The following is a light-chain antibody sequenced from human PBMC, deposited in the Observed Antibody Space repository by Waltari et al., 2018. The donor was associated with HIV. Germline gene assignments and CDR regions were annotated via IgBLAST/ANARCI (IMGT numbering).Light chain of an antibody. Sequence: MLSQPPPGTLSSSRGERAPPSCRARRGISSNYVDWYQQKPGPARRLLIYGASRSATGIPDSFSGSRSGTDFTLTISRLEPDEFSVYYCRQYESSPPWTFGQGTKVEIK. CDR2: GAS. CDR3: RQYESSPPWT. CDR1: RGISSNY. J-gene: IGKJ1*01. V-gene: IGKV3-20*01.